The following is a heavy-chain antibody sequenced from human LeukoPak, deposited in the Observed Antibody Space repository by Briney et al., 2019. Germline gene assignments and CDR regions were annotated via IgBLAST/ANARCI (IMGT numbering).Heavy chain of an antibody. D-gene: IGHD3-16*02. V-gene: IGHV1-18*01. Sequence: ASVKVSCKASGYTFTSYGISWVRQAPGQGLEWMGWISAYNGNTNYAQKLQGRVTMTTDTSTSTAYMELRSLRSDDTAVYYCAREHDYVWGSYRSYFDYWGQGTLVTVSS. CDR1: GYTFTSYG. J-gene: IGHJ4*02. CDR3: AREHDYVWGSYRSYFDY. CDR2: ISAYNGNT.